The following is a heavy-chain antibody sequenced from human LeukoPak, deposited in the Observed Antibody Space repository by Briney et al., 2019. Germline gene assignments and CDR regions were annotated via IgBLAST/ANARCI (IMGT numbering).Heavy chain of an antibody. CDR1: GFTFSNYW. CDR2: INSDGINT. J-gene: IGHJ4*02. CDR3: ARDGLRKDYYDSSGYYYFDY. D-gene: IGHD3-22*01. Sequence: GGSLRLSCAASGFTFSNYWMHWVRQAPGKGLVWVSRINSDGINTSYADSVKGRFTISRDNAKNTLNLQMNSLRAEDTAVYCCARDGLRKDYYDSSGYYYFDYWGQGTLVTVSS. V-gene: IGHV3-74*01.